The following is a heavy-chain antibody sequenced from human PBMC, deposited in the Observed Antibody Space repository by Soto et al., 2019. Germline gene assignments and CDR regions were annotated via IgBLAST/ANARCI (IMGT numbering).Heavy chain of an antibody. Sequence: TCTVSGGSISSYYWSWIRQPPGKGLKRIGYIYYSGSTNYNPSQKRRVTISVDTSKNQFSLKLSSVTAADMAVYYCARAYGYYFDYWGQGTLVTVSS. D-gene: IGHD4-17*01. CDR1: GGSISSYY. CDR3: ARAYGYYFDY. CDR2: IYYSGST. J-gene: IGHJ4*02. V-gene: IGHV4-59*01.